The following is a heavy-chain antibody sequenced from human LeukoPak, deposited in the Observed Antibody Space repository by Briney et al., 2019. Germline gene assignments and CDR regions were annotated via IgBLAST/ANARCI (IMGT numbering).Heavy chain of an antibody. D-gene: IGHD6-6*01. CDR1: RFTFSSYA. J-gene: IGHJ4*02. CDR2: ISSSGGST. V-gene: IGHV3-23*01. Sequence: GGSLRLSCAASRFTFSSYAMSWVRQAPGKGLEWVSTISSSGGSTYYADSVKGRFTISRDNSNNTLFLQMNSLRAEDTAVFYCAKDRGGGYSSSSTGFDYWGQGTLVTVSS. CDR3: AKDRGGGYSSSSTGFDY.